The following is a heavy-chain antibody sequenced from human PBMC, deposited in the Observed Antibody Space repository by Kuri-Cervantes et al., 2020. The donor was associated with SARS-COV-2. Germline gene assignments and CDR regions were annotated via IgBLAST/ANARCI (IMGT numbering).Heavy chain of an antibody. CDR2: ISDDGRNNK. Sequence: LSLTCVASGFTFRNYGMHWVRQAPGKGLEWVAVISDDGRNNKYYIDSVKGRFTISRDNSRNTLYLQMNSLRTEDTAIYYCARDRVGVHDCWGQGTLVTVSS. V-gene: IGHV3-30*03. D-gene: IGHD2-21*01. CDR3: ARDRVGVHDC. J-gene: IGHJ4*02. CDR1: GFTFRNYG.